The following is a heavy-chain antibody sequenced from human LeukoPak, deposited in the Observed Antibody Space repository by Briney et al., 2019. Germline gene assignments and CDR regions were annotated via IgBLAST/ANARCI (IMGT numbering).Heavy chain of an antibody. CDR3: ARFNSSGWYGLYYYYYGMDV. Sequence: GGSLRLSCAASGFTFSSYWMSWVRQAPGEGLEWVANIKQDGSEKYYVDSVKGRFTISRDNAKNSLYLQMNSLRAEDTAVYYCARFNSSGWYGLYYYYYGMDVWGQGTTVTVSS. V-gene: IGHV3-7*01. CDR2: IKQDGSEK. D-gene: IGHD6-19*01. CDR1: GFTFSSYW. J-gene: IGHJ6*02.